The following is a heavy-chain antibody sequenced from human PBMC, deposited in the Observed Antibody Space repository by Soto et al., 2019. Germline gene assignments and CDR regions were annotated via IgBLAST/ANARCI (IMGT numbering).Heavy chain of an antibody. Sequence: PSETLSLTCTVSGGSISSSSYYRGWIRQPPGKGLEWIGSIYYSGSTYYNPSLKSRVTISVDTSKNQFSLKLSFVTAADTAVYYCASFYDSSGYFFYYYYYYGMDVWGQGTTVTVSS. D-gene: IGHD3-22*01. CDR3: ASFYDSSGYFFYYYYYYGMDV. CDR1: GGSISSSSYY. V-gene: IGHV4-39*01. CDR2: IYYSGST. J-gene: IGHJ6*02.